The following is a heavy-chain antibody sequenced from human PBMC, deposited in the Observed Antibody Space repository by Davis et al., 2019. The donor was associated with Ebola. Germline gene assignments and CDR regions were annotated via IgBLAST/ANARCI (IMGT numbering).Heavy chain of an antibody. CDR2: NNAGNGNT. Sequence: ASVNVSCKASGYTFTSYATHWVRQLPGLRLEWMGWNNAGNGNTKYSQKFQGRVTITRDTSASTAYMELSSLRSDDTAVYYCAKKRSTWRYYGMDFWGQGTTVTVSS. J-gene: IGHJ6*02. CDR1: GYTFTSYA. CDR3: AKKRSTWRYYGMDF. D-gene: IGHD1-1*01. V-gene: IGHV1-3*01.